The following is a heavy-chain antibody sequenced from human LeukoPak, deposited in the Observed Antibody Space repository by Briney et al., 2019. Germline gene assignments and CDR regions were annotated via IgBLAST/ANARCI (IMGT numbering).Heavy chain of an antibody. J-gene: IGHJ4*02. CDR3: AKDFFVYSYGYEPRSEFDY. CDR1: GFTFSSYA. CDR2: ISGSGGST. V-gene: IGHV3-23*01. D-gene: IGHD5-18*01. Sequence: PGGSLRLSCAASGFTFSSYAMSWVRQAPGKGLEWVSAISGSGGSTYYADSVKGRFTISRDNSKNTLYLQMNSLRAEDTAVYYCAKDFFVYSYGYEPRSEFDYWGQGTLVTVSS.